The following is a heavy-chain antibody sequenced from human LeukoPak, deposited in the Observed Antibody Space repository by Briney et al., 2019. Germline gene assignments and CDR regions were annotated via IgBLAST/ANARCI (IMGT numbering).Heavy chain of an antibody. CDR1: GFTFSSYA. V-gene: IGHV3-21*01. D-gene: IGHD6-13*01. CDR2: ISSSSSYI. J-gene: IGHJ4*02. CDR3: ASPYSSRWYELCY. Sequence: GTSLRLSCAASGFTFSSYAIHWVRQAPGKGLEWVSSISSSSSYIYYGDSVKGRFTISRDNAKNSLYLQMNSLRAEDTAVYYCASPYSSRWYELCYWGQGTLVTVSS.